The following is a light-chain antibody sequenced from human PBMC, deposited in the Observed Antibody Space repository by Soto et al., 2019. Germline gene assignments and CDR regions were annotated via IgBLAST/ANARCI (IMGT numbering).Light chain of an antibody. CDR1: GSNIGNNF. CDR3: GTWDNSLSVLV. Sequence: QSVLTQPLSVSAAPGQKVTMSCSGSGSNIGNNFVSWYQQFPGTAPKLLIYDDNKRPTGIPDRFSASKSGTSATLGITGLQSGDEADYYCGTWDNSLSVLVFGGGTQLTVL. CDR2: DDN. J-gene: IGLJ3*02. V-gene: IGLV1-51*01.